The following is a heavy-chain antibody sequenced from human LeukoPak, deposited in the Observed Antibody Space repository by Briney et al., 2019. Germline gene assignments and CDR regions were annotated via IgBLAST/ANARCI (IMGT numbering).Heavy chain of an antibody. D-gene: IGHD6-19*01. CDR2: VSGSGNKT. CDR3: AKVEIAVTGTQIRTRVGWFDP. CDR1: GFTFSTYA. Sequence: GSLRLSCAASGFTFSTYAMSWVRQAPGTGLEWVSVVSGSGNKTYYADFVKGRFTISRDNSKNTVYLQMNSLRAEDTAVYYCAKVEIAVTGTQIRTRVGWFDPWGQGTLVTVSS. J-gene: IGHJ5*02. V-gene: IGHV3-23*01.